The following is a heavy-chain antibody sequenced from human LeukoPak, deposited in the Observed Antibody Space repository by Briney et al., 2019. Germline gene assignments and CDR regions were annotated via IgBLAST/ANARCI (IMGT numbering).Heavy chain of an antibody. CDR2: SDPKDKT. D-gene: IGHD6-19*01. J-gene: IGHJ5*02. CDR1: GRTLSRFS. CDR3: AIRRLAVASAPFDH. V-gene: IGHV1-24*01. Sequence: GASVKVSCKVSGRTLSRFSLQWVRQVPGKGLEWMGGSDPKDKTFYAQNFQGRVTLTEVTSTDTAYMELSSLIFEDSALYYCAIRRLAVASAPFDHWGQGTLVTVSS.